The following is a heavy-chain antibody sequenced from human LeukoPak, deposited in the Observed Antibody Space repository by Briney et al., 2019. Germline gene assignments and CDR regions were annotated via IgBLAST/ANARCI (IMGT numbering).Heavy chain of an antibody. CDR2: ISSSSSYI. Sequence: GGSLRLSCAASGFTFSSYSMNWVRQAPGKGLEWVSSISSSSSYIYYADSVKGRFTISRGNAKNSLYLQMNSLRAEDTAVYYCASTNEYYDFSFDPWGQGTLVTVSS. V-gene: IGHV3-21*01. D-gene: IGHD3-3*01. CDR3: ASTNEYYDFSFDP. CDR1: GFTFSSYS. J-gene: IGHJ5*02.